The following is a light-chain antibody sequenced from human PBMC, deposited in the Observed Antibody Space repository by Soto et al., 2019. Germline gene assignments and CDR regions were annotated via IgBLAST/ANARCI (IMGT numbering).Light chain of an antibody. CDR3: QKYNSAPPLT. V-gene: IGKV1-27*01. J-gene: IGKJ4*01. Sequence: DIQMTQSPSSLSASVGDRVTITCRASQGISNYLAWYQQKPGKVPKLLIYAASTLQSGVPSRFSGSGSGTDFNLTISSLQPEDVATYDCQKYNSAPPLTFGGGTKVEIK. CDR2: AAS. CDR1: QGISNY.